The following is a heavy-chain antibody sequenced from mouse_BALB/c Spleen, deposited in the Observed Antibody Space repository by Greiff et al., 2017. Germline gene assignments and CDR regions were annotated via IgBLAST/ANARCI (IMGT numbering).Heavy chain of an antibody. D-gene: IGHD1-1*01. CDR1: GFTFSSYA. J-gene: IGHJ4*01. Sequence: EVKVVESGGGLVKPGGSLKLSCAASGFTFSSYAMSWVRQTPEKRLEWVASISSGGSTYYPDSVKGRFTISRDNARNILYLQMSSLRSEDTAMYYCAITTVVDDAMDYWGQGTSVTVSS. V-gene: IGHV5-6-5*01. CDR3: AITTVVDDAMDY. CDR2: ISSGGST.